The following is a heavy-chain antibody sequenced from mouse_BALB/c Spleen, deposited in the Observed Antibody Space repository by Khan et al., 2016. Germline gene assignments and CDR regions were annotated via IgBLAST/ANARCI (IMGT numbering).Heavy chain of an antibody. CDR1: GYSFTGYY. D-gene: IGHD1-1*01. J-gene: IGHJ3*01. Sequence: LVKTGASVKISCKASGYSFTGYYMHWVKQSHGKSLEWIGYITSYNGATSYNQKFKGKATFTVDTSSSTAYMQFNSLTSEDSAVYYCASPYGSSYVGFAYWGQGTLVTVS. CDR3: ASPYGSSYVGFAY. CDR2: ITSYNGAT. V-gene: IGHV1S34*01.